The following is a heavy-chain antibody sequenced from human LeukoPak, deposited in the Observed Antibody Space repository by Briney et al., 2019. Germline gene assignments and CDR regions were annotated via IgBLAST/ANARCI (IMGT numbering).Heavy chain of an antibody. CDR1: GGSISSYY. Sequence: SSETLSLTCTVSGGSISSYYWSWIRQPPEKGLEWIGYIYYSGSTNYNPSLKSRVTISVDTSKNQFSLKLSSVTAADTAVYYCARYGDYVGMDVWGQGTTVTVSS. V-gene: IGHV4-59*01. CDR2: IYYSGST. D-gene: IGHD4-17*01. CDR3: ARYGDYVGMDV. J-gene: IGHJ6*02.